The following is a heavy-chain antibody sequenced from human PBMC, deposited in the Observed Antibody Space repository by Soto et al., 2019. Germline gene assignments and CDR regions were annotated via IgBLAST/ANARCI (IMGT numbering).Heavy chain of an antibody. CDR2: IHRSGVT. D-gene: IGHD2-15*01. Sequence: QVQLQESGPGLVQPSGTLSLTCTVSGGSISSDHFWTWIRQSPGKGLEWIGEIHRSGVTNYNPSLQSRVTISMDKSKNQLSLRLNSVTAADTAVFYCARPLQDSSMSRPFEYWGQGSLVNVSS. CDR3: ARPLQDSSMSRPFEY. J-gene: IGHJ4*02. CDR1: GGSISSDHF. V-gene: IGHV4-4*02.